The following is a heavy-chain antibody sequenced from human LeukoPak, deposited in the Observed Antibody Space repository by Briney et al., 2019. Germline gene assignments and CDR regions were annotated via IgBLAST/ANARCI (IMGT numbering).Heavy chain of an antibody. J-gene: IGHJ6*02. Sequence: PSETLSLTCAVYGGSFSGYYWSWIRQPPGKGLERIGEINHSGSTNYNPSHKSRVTISVDTSKNQFSLKLSSVTAADTAVYYCGGTVGAINSERELHHYGMDVWGQGTTVTVSS. CDR3: GGTVGAINSERELHHYGMDV. V-gene: IGHV4-34*01. CDR2: INHSGST. CDR1: GGSFSGYY. D-gene: IGHD1-26*01.